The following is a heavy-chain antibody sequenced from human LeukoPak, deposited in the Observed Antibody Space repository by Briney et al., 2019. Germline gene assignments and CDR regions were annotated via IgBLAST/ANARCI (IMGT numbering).Heavy chain of an antibody. CDR2: IYYSGST. CDR1: GGSISSYY. V-gene: IGHV4-59*01. CDR3: ARGGLWFGESHYFDY. Sequence: QTSETLSLTCTVSGGSISSYYWSWLRQPPGKGLEWIGYIYYSGSTNYNPSLKSPVTISVDTSKNQFSLKLSSVTAADTAVYYCARGGLWFGESHYFDYWGRGPLLTVPS. D-gene: IGHD3-10*01. J-gene: IGHJ4*02.